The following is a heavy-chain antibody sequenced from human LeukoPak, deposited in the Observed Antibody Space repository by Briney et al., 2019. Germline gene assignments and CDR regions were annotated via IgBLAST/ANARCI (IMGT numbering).Heavy chain of an antibody. D-gene: IGHD6-13*01. Sequence: GGSLRLSCAASGFTFSSHWMHWVRQASGKGPEWVAAISASGGSTFHADSVQGRFIISRDNSKNTLYLQMSSLRAEDTALYYCATRSGIAAATTNYYYGMDVWGQGTTVTVSS. CDR2: ISASGGST. V-gene: IGHV3-23*01. J-gene: IGHJ6*01. CDR1: GFTFSSHW. CDR3: ATRSGIAAATTNYYYGMDV.